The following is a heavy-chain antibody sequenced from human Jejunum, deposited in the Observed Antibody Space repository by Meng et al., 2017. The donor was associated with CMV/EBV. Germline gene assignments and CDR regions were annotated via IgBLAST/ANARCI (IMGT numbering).Heavy chain of an antibody. V-gene: IGHV4-34*01. Sequence: QVPLQPWGVGLFKPSETLSLPCGVYGAPFSGYGSWVRQPPGKGLEWIGEITHSGSTNYNVSLKSRVTISIDTSKNQFSLKLSSVTATDTAVYYCAPGFRSWSGSYSSWGQGTLVTVSS. CDR1: GAPFSGYG. D-gene: IGHD1-26*01. CDR2: ITHSGST. J-gene: IGHJ4*02. CDR3: APGFRSWSGSYSS.